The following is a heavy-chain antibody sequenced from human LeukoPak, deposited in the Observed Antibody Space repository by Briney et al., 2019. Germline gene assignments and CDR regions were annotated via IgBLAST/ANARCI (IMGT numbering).Heavy chain of an antibody. V-gene: IGHV3-30-3*01. CDR3: ARDLIVVDNLDAFDI. D-gene: IGHD3-22*01. CDR1: RFTFSSYA. CDR2: ISYDGSNK. Sequence: GRSLRLSCAASRFTFSSYAMHWVRQAPGKGLEWVAVISYDGSNKYYADSVKGRFTISRDNSKNTLYLQMNSLRAEDTAVYYCARDLIVVDNLDAFDIWGQGTMVTVSS. J-gene: IGHJ3*02.